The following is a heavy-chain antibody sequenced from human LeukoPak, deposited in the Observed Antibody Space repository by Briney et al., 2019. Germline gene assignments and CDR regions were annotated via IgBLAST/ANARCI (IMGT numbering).Heavy chain of an antibody. D-gene: IGHD6-19*01. J-gene: IGHJ3*02. V-gene: IGHV1-2*04. CDR3: ARASPGGWAHDAFDI. Sequence: GASVKVSCKASGYTFTGYYMHWVRQSPGQGLEWMGWINPNSGGTNYAQKFQGWVTMTRDTSISTAYMELSRLRSDDTAVYYCARASPGGWAHDAFDIWGQGTMVTVSS. CDR2: INPNSGGT. CDR1: GYTFTGYY.